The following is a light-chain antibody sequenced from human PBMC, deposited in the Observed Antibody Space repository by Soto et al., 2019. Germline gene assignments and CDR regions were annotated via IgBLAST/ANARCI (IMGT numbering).Light chain of an antibody. CDR2: DVS. V-gene: IGLV2-11*01. CDR1: SSDVGGYNY. Sequence: QSALTQPRSVSGSPGQSVTISCTGSSSDVGGYNYVSWYQHHPGNAPKLMIYDVSKRPSGVPDRFSGSKSGNTASLTISGLQAEDEANYHCVSYAGSRVFGGGTKVTVL. J-gene: IGLJ3*02. CDR3: VSYAGSRV.